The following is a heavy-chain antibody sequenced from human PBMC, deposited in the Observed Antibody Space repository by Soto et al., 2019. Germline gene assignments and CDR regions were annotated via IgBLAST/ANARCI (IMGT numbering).Heavy chain of an antibody. D-gene: IGHD2-8*01. CDR1: GGSISSSSYY. CDR3: ARLVGYCTNGVCYATRIAAVVD. Sequence: SETLSLTCTVSGGSISSSSYYWGWIRQPPGKGLEWIGSIYYSWSTYYNPSLKSRVTISVDTSKNQFSLNLSSLTAADTAWYYCARLVGYCTNGVCYATRIAAVVDWGQGTLVTVSS. V-gene: IGHV4-39*01. CDR2: IYYSWST. J-gene: IGHJ4*02.